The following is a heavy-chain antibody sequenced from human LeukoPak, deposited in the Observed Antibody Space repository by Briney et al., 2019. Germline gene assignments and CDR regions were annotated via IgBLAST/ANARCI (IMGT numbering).Heavy chain of an antibody. CDR2: MNPNSGNT. V-gene: IGHV1-8*01. CDR3: ARETPIYYGAPHAFDI. Sequence: ASVKVSCKASGYTFTSYDINWVRQTTGQGLEWMGWMNPNSGNTGYAQKFQGGVTMTRNTSISTAYMELSSLRSEDTAVYYCARETPIYYGAPHAFDIWGQGTMVTVSS. CDR1: GYTFTSYD. J-gene: IGHJ3*02. D-gene: IGHD3-10*01.